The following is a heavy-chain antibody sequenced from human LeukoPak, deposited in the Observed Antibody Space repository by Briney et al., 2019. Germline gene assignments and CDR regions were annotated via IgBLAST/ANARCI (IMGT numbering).Heavy chain of an antibody. CDR3: AGTNHGDYYYYYGMDV. CDR2: IYYSGST. V-gene: IGHV4-59*01. J-gene: IGHJ6*02. CDR1: GGSISSYY. Sequence: PSETLSLTCTVSGGSISSYYWSWIRQPPGKGLEWIGYIYYSGSTNYNPSLKSRVTISVDTFKNQFSLKLSSVTAADTAVYYCAGTNHGDYYYYYGMDVSGQGTTVTVSS. D-gene: IGHD2-8*01.